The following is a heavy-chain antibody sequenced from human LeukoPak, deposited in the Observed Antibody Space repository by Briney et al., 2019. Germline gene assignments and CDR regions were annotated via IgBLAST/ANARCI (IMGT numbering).Heavy chain of an antibody. J-gene: IGHJ4*02. D-gene: IGHD5-18*01. V-gene: IGHV1-2*02. Sequence: ASVKVSCKASGYTFTGYYMHWVRQAPGQGLEWMGWINPNSGGTNYAQKFQGRVTMTRDTSISTAYMELSRLRSDDTAVYYCARGLVDTAMAFDYWGQGTLVIVSS. CDR1: GYTFTGYY. CDR3: ARGLVDTAMAFDY. CDR2: INPNSGGT.